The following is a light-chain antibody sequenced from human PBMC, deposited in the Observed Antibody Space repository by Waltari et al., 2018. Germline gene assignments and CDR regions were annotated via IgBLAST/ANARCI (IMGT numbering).Light chain of an antibody. CDR1: QTIRGS. Sequence: EIVLTQSPGTLSLSPGERATLSCRASQTIRGSLAWYQQKRGQAPRRLIYGASSRAAGIPDRFSGSGSGTDFSLTISRLEPEDFAVYYCQHYVRLPVTFGRGTKVEIK. CDR2: GAS. V-gene: IGKV3-20*01. CDR3: QHYVRLPVT. J-gene: IGKJ1*01.